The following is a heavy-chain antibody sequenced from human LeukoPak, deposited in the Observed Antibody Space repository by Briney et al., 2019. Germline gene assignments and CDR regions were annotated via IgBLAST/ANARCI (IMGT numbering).Heavy chain of an antibody. V-gene: IGHV1-8*01. CDR3: ARALVVAATPGYWFDP. CDR1: GYTFTSYD. D-gene: IGHD2-15*01. Sequence: GASVKVSRKASGYTFTSYDINWVRQATGQGLEWMGWMNPNSGNTGYAQKFQGRVTMTRNTSISTAYMELSSLRSEDTAVYYCARALVVAATPGYWFDPWGQGTLVTVSS. J-gene: IGHJ5*02. CDR2: MNPNSGNT.